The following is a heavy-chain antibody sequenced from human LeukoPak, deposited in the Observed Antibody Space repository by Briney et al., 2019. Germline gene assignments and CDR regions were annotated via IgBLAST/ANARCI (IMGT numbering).Heavy chain of an antibody. V-gene: IGHV3-74*01. Sequence: PGGSLRLSCAASGFTFSSYWMHWVRQAPGKGLVWVSRINTDGSSTSYADSVKGRFAISRDNAKNTLYLQMNSLRAEDTAVYYCARGKTRYYDFWSSDAFDIWGQGTMVTVSS. J-gene: IGHJ3*02. CDR2: INTDGSST. CDR1: GFTFSSYW. D-gene: IGHD3-3*01. CDR3: ARGKTRYYDFWSSDAFDI.